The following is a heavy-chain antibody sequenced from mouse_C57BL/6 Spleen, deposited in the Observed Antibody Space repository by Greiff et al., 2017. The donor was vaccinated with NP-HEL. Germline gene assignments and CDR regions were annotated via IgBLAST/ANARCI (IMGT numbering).Heavy chain of an antibody. CDR1: GYTFTSYW. J-gene: IGHJ4*01. CDR2: IDPSDSST. Sequence: QVQLQQPGAELVKPGASVKLSCKASGYTFTSYWMQWVKQRPGQGLEWIGEIDPSDSSTNYNQKFKGKATLTVDTSSSTAYMQLSSLTSEDSAVYYCARGDDDPSYAMDYWGQGTSVTVSS. V-gene: IGHV1-50*01. D-gene: IGHD2-4*01. CDR3: ARGDDDPSYAMDY.